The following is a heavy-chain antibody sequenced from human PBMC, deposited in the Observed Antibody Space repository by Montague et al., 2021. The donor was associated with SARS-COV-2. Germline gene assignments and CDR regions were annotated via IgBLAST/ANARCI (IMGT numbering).Heavy chain of an antibody. V-gene: IGHV4-39*01. J-gene: IGHJ4*02. CDR3: ARLHCSSTSCYYLFFAETFHLAH. D-gene: IGHD2-2*01. Sequence: SETLSLTCTVSGGSISSSSYYWGWIRQPPGKGLEWIGSIYYSGSTYYNPSLKSRVTISVDTSKNQFSLKLSSVTAADTAVYYCARLHCSSTSCYYLFFAETFHLAHWGQGTLVSVS. CDR2: IYYSGST. CDR1: GGSISSSSYY.